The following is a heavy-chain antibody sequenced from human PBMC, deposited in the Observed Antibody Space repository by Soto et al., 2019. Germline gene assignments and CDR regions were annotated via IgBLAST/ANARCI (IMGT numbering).Heavy chain of an antibody. CDR1: GYTFITYG. J-gene: IGHJ4*02. CDR3: ARGPTDYYDNSANYFLDY. D-gene: IGHD3-22*01. CDR2: ISTYNGNT. Sequence: QVQLVQSGAEVKKPGASVKVSCKASGYTFITYGVSWVRQAPGQGLDWLGWISTYNGNTRYAERLQGRVTMTTDTTTNTAYMELRKLRSDYTAVYYCARGPTDYYDNSANYFLDYWGQGTLVTVSS. V-gene: IGHV1-18*01.